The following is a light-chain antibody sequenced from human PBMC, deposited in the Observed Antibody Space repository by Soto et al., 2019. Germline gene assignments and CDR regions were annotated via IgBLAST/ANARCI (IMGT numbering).Light chain of an antibody. CDR1: SSDAGNYNC. CDR3: GSYTSTSTLGL. Sequence: QSVLTQPASVSGSPGQSITISCTGTSSDAGNYNCVSWYQQHPGKAPKLMIYDVSNRPSGVSDRFSGSKSGNTASLTISGLQAEDEADYYCGSYTSTSTLGLFGGGTKLTVL. V-gene: IGLV2-14*03. CDR2: DVS. J-gene: IGLJ2*01.